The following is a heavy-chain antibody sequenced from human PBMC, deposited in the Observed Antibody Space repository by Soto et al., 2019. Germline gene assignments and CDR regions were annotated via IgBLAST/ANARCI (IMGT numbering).Heavy chain of an antibody. Sequence: AAVNVSCKASGYTFTSYSISWVRQAPGQGLEWMGWISAYNGNTNYAQKLQGRVTMTTDTSTSTAYMELRSLRSDDTAVYYCARDMTTVTFDAFDIWGQGTMVTVSS. J-gene: IGHJ3*02. CDR1: GYTFTSYS. CDR3: ARDMTTVTFDAFDI. CDR2: ISAYNGNT. V-gene: IGHV1-18*01. D-gene: IGHD4-17*01.